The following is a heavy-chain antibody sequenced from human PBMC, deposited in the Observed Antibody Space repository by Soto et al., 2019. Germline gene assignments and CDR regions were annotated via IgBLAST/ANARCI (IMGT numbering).Heavy chain of an antibody. CDR3: ARWGTKGGLDV. Sequence: QVQLVESGGGVVQPGTSLRVSCVGSGFTFRRYVIHWVRQAPGKGLEWVALTSYDGSDKYYGDSVRGRFTISRDNSRNTVDLQMDSLRLEDTALYDCARWGTKGGLDVWGQGTLVSVSS. CDR1: GFTFRRYV. V-gene: IGHV3-30*19. J-gene: IGHJ1*01. CDR2: TSYDGSDK. D-gene: IGHD3-16*01.